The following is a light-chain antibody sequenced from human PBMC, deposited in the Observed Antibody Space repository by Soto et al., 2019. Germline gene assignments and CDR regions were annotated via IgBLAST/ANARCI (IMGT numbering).Light chain of an antibody. CDR2: DAS. CDR1: QGIASA. J-gene: IGKJ5*01. Sequence: AIQLTQSPSSLSASVGDRVTITCRASQGIASALAWYQQKPGKPPKLLIYDASSLQSGVPSRFSGSGSGTDFTLTISRLQPEDFATYYCQQFNNYPPITFGQGTRLESK. V-gene: IGKV1D-13*01. CDR3: QQFNNYPPIT.